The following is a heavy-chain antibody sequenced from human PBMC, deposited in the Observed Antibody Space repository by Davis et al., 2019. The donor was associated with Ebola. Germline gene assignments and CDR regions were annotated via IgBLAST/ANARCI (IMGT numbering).Heavy chain of an antibody. D-gene: IGHD2-2*01. CDR2: IRSKAYGGTT. V-gene: IGHV3-49*03. CDR1: GFTFGDYG. J-gene: IGHJ6*04. Sequence: GESLKISCTASGFTFGDYGMSWFRQAPGKGLEWVGFIRSKAYGGTTDYAAPVKGRFTISRDDSKNTLYVQMNSLETEDTGVYYCTTGTPLCSSTNCSWGYHYGMDVWGKGTTVTVSS. CDR3: TTGTPLCSSTNCSWGYHYGMDV.